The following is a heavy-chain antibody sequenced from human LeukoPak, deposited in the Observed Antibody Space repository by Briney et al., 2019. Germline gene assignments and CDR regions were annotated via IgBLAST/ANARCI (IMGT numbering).Heavy chain of an antibody. CDR1: GFTFSDSY. CDR2: IKQDGSEK. Sequence: GGSLRLSCAASGFTFSDSYMTWIRQAPGKGLEWVANIKQDGSEKYYVDSVKGRFTISRDNANNSLDLQMNSLRAEDTAVYYCARDTLGEGEDANYAVYYFDYWGQGTPVTVSS. V-gene: IGHV3-7*01. J-gene: IGHJ4*02. D-gene: IGHD4/OR15-4a*01. CDR3: ARDTLGEGEDANYAVYYFDY.